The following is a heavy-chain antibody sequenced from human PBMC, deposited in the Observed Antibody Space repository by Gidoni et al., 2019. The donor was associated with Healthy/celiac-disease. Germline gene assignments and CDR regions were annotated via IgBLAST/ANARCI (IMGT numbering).Heavy chain of an antibody. CDR1: GFTFRSYA. CDR3: AKLLAAAAFDY. J-gene: IGHJ4*02. Sequence: EVQLLESGGGLVQPGGSLRLSCASSGFTFRSYAMGWVRQAPGKGLECVAAISGRGGSTYYADSVKGRFTISRDNSKNTLYLQMNSLRAEDTAVYYCAKLLAAAAFDYWGQGTLVTVSS. V-gene: IGHV3-23*01. CDR2: ISGRGGST. D-gene: IGHD6-13*01.